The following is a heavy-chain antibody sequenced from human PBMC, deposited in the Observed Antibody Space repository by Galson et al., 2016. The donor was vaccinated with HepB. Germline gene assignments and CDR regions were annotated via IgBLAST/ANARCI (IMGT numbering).Heavy chain of an antibody. CDR2: FYYSGST. CDR1: GGSISRGGYY. D-gene: IGHD1-26*01. CDR3: ARGDTWYRYFDN. Sequence: TLSLTCTVSGGSISRGGYYWGWIRQHPGKGLEWIGYFYYSGSTYYNPSLKSRVTISGDSSMTQFSLRLSSVTAADTAVYFCARGDTWYRYFDNWGQGTLVTVSS. J-gene: IGHJ4*02. V-gene: IGHV4-31*03.